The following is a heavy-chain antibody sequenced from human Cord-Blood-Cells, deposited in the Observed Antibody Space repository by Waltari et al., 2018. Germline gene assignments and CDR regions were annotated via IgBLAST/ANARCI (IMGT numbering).Heavy chain of an antibody. CDR3: AKDRGYSYGSFDY. V-gene: IGHV3-23*01. CDR1: GFTFSSYD. CDR2: ISGSGGST. Sequence: EVQLLESGGGLVQPGGSLRLSCAASGFTFSSYDISWVRQAPGKGLEWVSAISGSGGSTYYADSVKGRFTISRDNSKNTLYLQMNSLRAEDTAVYYCAKDRGYSYGSFDYWGQGTLVTVSS. D-gene: IGHD5-18*01. J-gene: IGHJ4*02.